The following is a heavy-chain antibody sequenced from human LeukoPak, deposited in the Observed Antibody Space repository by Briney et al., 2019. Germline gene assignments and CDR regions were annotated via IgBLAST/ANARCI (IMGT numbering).Heavy chain of an antibody. V-gene: IGHV5-51*01. CDR2: IYPGDSDT. CDR3: ARGTLGYCSSTSCYNLDY. CDR1: GSRFTSYW. J-gene: IGHJ4*02. Sequence: GASLQISCKGSGSRFTSYWLGWVRQMPGKGLEWMGIIYPGDSDTRYSPSFQGQVTISADKSISTAYLQWSSLKASDTAMYYCARGTLGYCSSTSCYNLDYWGQGTLVTFSS. D-gene: IGHD2-2*02.